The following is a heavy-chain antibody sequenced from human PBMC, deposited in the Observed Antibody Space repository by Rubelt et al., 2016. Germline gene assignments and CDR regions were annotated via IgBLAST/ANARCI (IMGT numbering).Heavy chain of an antibody. CDR1: GGSISSSSYY. J-gene: IGHJ4*02. CDR2: VYYSGST. D-gene: IGHD6-13*01. V-gene: IGHV4-39*01. CDR3: ARQWPGAEAAFDY. Sequence: QLQLQESGPGLVKPSETLSLTCTVSGGSISSSSYYWGCIRQPPGKGLEWIGSVYYSGSTYYKPSLKSRVTISADTSKDPVSRKLVVWTAADTAVYYCARQWPGAEAAFDYWGQGTLVTVSS.